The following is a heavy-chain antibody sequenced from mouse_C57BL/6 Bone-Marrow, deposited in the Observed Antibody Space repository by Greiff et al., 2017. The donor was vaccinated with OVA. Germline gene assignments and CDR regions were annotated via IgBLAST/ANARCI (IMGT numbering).Heavy chain of an antibody. J-gene: IGHJ4*01. V-gene: IGHV1-55*01. CDR1: GYTFTSYW. Sequence: VQLQQPGAELVKPGASVKMSCKASGYTFTSYWITWVKQRPGQGLEWIGDIYPGSGSTNYNEKFKSKATLTVDTSSSTAYMQLSSLTSEDSAVYYCARSGTTVVDRAMDYWGQGTSVTVSS. D-gene: IGHD1-1*01. CDR2: IYPGSGST. CDR3: ARSGTTVVDRAMDY.